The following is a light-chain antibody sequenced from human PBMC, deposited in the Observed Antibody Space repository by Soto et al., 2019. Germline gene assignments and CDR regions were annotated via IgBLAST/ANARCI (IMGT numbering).Light chain of an antibody. CDR1: QSVTTR. J-gene: IGKJ1*01. Sequence: LAFSSKEKVTLSFRASQSVTTRLAWYQQKPGQAPRLVIFDASNRANGVPARFGGSGSGTDFTLTINSLEPEDFAVYHCQQYGRSWTFGQGTKVYIK. CDR2: DAS. V-gene: IGKV3-11*01. CDR3: QQYGRSWT.